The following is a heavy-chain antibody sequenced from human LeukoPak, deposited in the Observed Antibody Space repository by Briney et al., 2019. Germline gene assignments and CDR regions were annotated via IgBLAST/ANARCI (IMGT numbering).Heavy chain of an antibody. Sequence: GGSLRLSCAASGFIFSSYAMSWVRQAPGKGLQWVSAISGSGGSTYYADSVKGRFTISRDNAKDTLYLQMNSLRAGDTAVYYCAKFPSEYYFDSSGYYPHYWAQGTLVTVSS. CDR1: GFIFSSYA. CDR2: ISGSGGST. D-gene: IGHD3-22*01. V-gene: IGHV3-23*01. CDR3: AKFPSEYYFDSSGYYPHY. J-gene: IGHJ4*02.